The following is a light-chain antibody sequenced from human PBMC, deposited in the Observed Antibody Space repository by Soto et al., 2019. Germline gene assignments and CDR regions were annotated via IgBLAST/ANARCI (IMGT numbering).Light chain of an antibody. CDR2: DAS. V-gene: IGKV3-11*01. CDR1: QGVSSY. Sequence: EIVLTQSPATLSLSPGERATLSCRASQGVSSYLAWYQQKPGQAPRLLIYDASNRATGIPARFSGSGSGTDFTLIISSLEPEDFAVYYCQQRSDWSLTFGQGTKLEIK. J-gene: IGKJ2*01. CDR3: QQRSDWSLT.